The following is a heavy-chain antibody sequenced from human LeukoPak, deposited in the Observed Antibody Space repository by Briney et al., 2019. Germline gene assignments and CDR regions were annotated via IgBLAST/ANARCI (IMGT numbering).Heavy chain of an antibody. J-gene: IGHJ3*02. CDR3: ARGTRALDAFDI. Sequence: PSETLSLTCAVYGXSFSGYYWSWIRQPPGKGLEWIGEINHSGSTNYNPSLKSRVTISVDTSKSQFSLNLSSVTAADTAIYYCARGTRALDAFDIWGQGTMVTVSS. CDR1: GXSFSGYY. V-gene: IGHV4-34*01. CDR2: INHSGST.